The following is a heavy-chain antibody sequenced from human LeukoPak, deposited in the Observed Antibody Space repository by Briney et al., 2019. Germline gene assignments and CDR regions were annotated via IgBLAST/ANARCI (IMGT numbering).Heavy chain of an antibody. CDR2: FDPEDGET. V-gene: IGHV1-24*01. CDR3: ATDVTRSGSPYYYYYGMDV. D-gene: IGHD3-10*01. Sequence: WASVKVSCKVSGYTLTELSMHWVRQAPGKGLEWMGGFDPEDGETIYAQKFQGRVTMTEDTSTDTAYMELSSLRSEDTAVYYCATDVTRSGSPYYYYYGMDVWGQGTTVTVSS. CDR1: GYTLTELS. J-gene: IGHJ6*02.